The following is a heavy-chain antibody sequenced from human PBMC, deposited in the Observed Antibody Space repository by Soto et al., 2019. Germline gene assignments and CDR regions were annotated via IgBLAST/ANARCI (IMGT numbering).Heavy chain of an antibody. V-gene: IGHV3-48*02. D-gene: IGHD2-15*01. Sequence: EVQLVESGGGLKQPGGSLRLSCAASGFTFRRYSMNWVRQAPGKGLEWVSYISSSNRTINYADSVKGRFIISRDNAKNSLYLQMHSLRDEDTAVYYCAREGWPILQTGMDVWGQGTTVTVS. J-gene: IGHJ6*02. CDR2: ISSSNRTI. CDR1: GFTFRRYS. CDR3: AREGWPILQTGMDV.